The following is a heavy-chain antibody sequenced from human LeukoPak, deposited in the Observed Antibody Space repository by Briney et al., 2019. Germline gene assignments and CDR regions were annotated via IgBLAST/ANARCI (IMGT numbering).Heavy chain of an antibody. V-gene: IGHV4-4*02. CDR2: IFHDGGT. J-gene: IGHJ4*02. D-gene: IGHD6-6*01. CDR3: ARRRYSSSSTFDY. CDR1: GASLYSNNW. Sequence: SETLSLTCAVSGASLYSNNWWSWVRQPPEKGLEWIGEIFHDGGTNYNPSLKSRVTISVDTSKNQFSLKLSSVTAADTAVYYCARRRYSSSSTFDYWGQGTLVTVSS.